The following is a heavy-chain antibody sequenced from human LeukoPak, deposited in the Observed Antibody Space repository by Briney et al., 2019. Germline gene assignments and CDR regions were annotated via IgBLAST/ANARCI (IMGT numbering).Heavy chain of an antibody. CDR3: ARDEQQLPFDY. CDR2: IRVYNGHT. Sequence: ASVKVSCKTSGYTFTTYDISWVRQAPGQGLEWMGRIRVYNGHTNYAQKFQGRVTMTRDTSISTAYMELSRLRSDDTAVYYCARDEQQLPFDYWGQGTLVTVSS. CDR1: GYTFTTYD. J-gene: IGHJ4*02. V-gene: IGHV1-18*01. D-gene: IGHD6-13*01.